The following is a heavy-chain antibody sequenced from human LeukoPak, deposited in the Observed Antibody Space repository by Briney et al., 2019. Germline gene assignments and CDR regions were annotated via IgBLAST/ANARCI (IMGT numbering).Heavy chain of an antibody. CDR3: AKRSRRLTIVRGVPREDV. Sequence: GGSLRLSCAASGFTFSSYSMNWVRQAPGKGLEWVSSISSSSSYIYYADSVKGRFTISRDNAKNSLYLQMNSLRAEDTAVYYCAKRSRRLTIVRGVPREDVWGQGTTVTVSS. V-gene: IGHV3-21*04. CDR1: GFTFSSYS. CDR2: ISSSSSYI. D-gene: IGHD3-10*01. J-gene: IGHJ6*02.